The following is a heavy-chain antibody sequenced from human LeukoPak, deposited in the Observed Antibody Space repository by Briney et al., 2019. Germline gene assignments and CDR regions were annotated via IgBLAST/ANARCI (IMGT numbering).Heavy chain of an antibody. J-gene: IGHJ4*02. CDR3: ARERRDGYNLLDY. D-gene: IGHD5-24*01. V-gene: IGHV3-11*01. CDR1: GFTFSDYY. CDR2: ISSSGSTI. Sequence: PGGSLRLSCAASGFTFSDYYMSWIRQAPGKGLEWVSYISSSGSTIYYADSVKGRFTISRDNAKNSLYLQMNSLRAEDTAVYYCARERRDGYNLLDYWGQGTLVTVSS.